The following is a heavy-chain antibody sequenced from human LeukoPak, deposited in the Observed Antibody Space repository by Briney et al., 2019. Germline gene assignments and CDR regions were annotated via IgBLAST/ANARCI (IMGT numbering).Heavy chain of an antibody. CDR3: ANGGWYSEY. J-gene: IGHJ4*02. CDR2: MKGDGSEK. V-gene: IGHV3-7*05. D-gene: IGHD2-15*01. Sequence: PGGPLRLSCAASGFTFSSNWMTWVRKAPGKGLEWVAGMKGDGSEKKYVDSVKGRFTISRDNAKNSLYLEMNSLRAEDTAVYYCANGGWYSEYWGQGTLVTVSP. CDR1: GFTFSSNW.